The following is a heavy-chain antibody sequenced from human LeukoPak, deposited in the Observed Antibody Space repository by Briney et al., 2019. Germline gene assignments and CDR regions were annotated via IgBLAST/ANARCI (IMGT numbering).Heavy chain of an antibody. J-gene: IGHJ4*02. Sequence: PGGSLRLSCSASGFTFSDYTMHWVRQAPGKGLEWVSFIRSSSSDIYYADSVKGRFTISRDNAKNSLYLQMDSLRAEDTAVYYCARVRSGSLDYWGQGTLVTVSS. V-gene: IGHV3-21*01. CDR1: GFTFSDYT. D-gene: IGHD1-26*01. CDR3: ARVRSGSLDY. CDR2: IRSSSSDI.